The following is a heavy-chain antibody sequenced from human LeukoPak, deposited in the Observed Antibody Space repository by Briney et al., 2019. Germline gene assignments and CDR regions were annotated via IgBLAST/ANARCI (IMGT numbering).Heavy chain of an antibody. Sequence: SETLSLTCTASNGSVGSGGYSWSWIRQPPGKGLEWIGYVYHSGATYYNPSLKSRISIPTDRSKNQFSLRLRSVTAADTAVYFCASSHCGGDCFSSVAFDFWGHGTMVTVSS. CDR2: VYHSGAT. J-gene: IGHJ3*01. CDR1: NGSVGSGGYS. V-gene: IGHV4-30-2*01. D-gene: IGHD2-21*02. CDR3: ASSHCGGDCFSSVAFDF.